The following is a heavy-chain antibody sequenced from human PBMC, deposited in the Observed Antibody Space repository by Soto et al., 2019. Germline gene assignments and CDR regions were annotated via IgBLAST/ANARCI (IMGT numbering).Heavy chain of an antibody. J-gene: IGHJ4*02. CDR1: GYTFSDHY. CDR2: INPRDGDT. V-gene: IGHV1-2*04. Sequence: QVHLVQSGAEVRRPGASVKVACKASGYTFSDHYIHWVRQAPGQGLEWMGWINPRDGDTNYAEKFQYWVTLSRDSSINTVYMELRRLRSDDTAVYYCLRGAGSLDFWGQGTLVTVSS. D-gene: IGHD6-25*01. CDR3: LRGAGSLDF.